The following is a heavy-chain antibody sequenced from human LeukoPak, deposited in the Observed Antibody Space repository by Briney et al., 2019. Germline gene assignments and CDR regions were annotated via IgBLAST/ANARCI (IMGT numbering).Heavy chain of an antibody. V-gene: IGHV3-23*01. CDR2: ISGSGDNT. Sequence: GGSLRLPCAASRFTFSTYAMNWVRQAPGQGLEWVSAISGSGDNTYYADSVKGRFTISRDNSKNTLYLQMKSLRAEDTAVYYCAKDHYGDYGWGLRTLVAVSS. CDR1: RFTFSTYA. J-gene: IGHJ4*02. CDR3: AKDHYGDYG. D-gene: IGHD4-17*01.